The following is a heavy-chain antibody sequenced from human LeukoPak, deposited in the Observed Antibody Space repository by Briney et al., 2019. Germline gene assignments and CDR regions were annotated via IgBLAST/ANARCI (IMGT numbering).Heavy chain of an antibody. Sequence: GGSLRLSCAASGFTFSSYWMHWVRHAPGKGLVWVSRINSDGSSTSYADSVKGRFTISRDNAKNTLYLQMNSLRAEDTADSCYSYLDYWGQGTLVTVSS. CDR3: SYLDY. CDR2: INSDGSST. CDR1: GFTFSSYW. D-gene: IGHD2-2*02. V-gene: IGHV3-74*01. J-gene: IGHJ4*02.